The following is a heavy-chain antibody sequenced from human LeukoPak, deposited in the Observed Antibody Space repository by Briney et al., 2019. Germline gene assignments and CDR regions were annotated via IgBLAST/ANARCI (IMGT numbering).Heavy chain of an antibody. D-gene: IGHD5-24*01. CDR3: ARGHEMATTPNAFDI. CDR2: IYTSGST. V-gene: IGHV4-4*07. Sequence: SETLSLTCTVSGGSISSYYWRWIRQPAGKGLEWIGRIYTSGSTNYNPSLKSGVTISVDKSKNQLSLQLNSVTPEDTAVYYCARGHEMATTPNAFDIWGQGTMVTVSS. J-gene: IGHJ3*02. CDR1: GGSISSYY.